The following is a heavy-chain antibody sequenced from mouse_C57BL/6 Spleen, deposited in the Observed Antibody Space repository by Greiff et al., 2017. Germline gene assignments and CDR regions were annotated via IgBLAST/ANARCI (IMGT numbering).Heavy chain of an antibody. CDR3: TTFDY. V-gene: IGHV1-15*01. CDR1: GYTFTDYE. Sequence: QVQLQQSGAELVRPGASVTLSCKASGYTFTDYEMHWVKQTPVPGLAWIGAIDPETGGTAYNQKFKGKAILTADKSSSTAYMELRSLTSEDSAVYYCTTFDYWGQGTTLTVSS. J-gene: IGHJ2*01. CDR2: IDPETGGT.